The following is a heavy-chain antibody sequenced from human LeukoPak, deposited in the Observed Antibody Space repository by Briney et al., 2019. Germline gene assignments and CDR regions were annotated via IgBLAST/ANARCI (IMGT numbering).Heavy chain of an antibody. Sequence: PGGSLRLSCAASGFTFYVYAMHWVRQAPGKGLEWVSGISWNSGSIGYADSVKGRFTISRDNAKNSLYLQMNSLRAEATALYYCVKDPRGGYFDSSAYADCWGQGTLVTVSS. D-gene: IGHD3-22*01. CDR2: ISWNSGSI. CDR1: GFTFYVYA. J-gene: IGHJ4*02. CDR3: VKDPRGGYFDSSAYADC. V-gene: IGHV3-9*01.